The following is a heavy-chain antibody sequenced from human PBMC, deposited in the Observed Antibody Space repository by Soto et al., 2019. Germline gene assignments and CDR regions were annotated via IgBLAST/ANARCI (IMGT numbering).Heavy chain of an antibody. Sequence: SVKVSCKASGGTFSSYAISWVRQAPGQGLEWMGGIIPIFGTANYAQKFQGRVTITADESTSTAYMELSSLRSEDTAVYYCARDPKVFSRGYSYGGTGWGQGTLVTVSS. CDR2: IIPIFGTA. D-gene: IGHD5-18*01. CDR1: GGTFSSYA. CDR3: ARDPKVFSRGYSYGGTG. J-gene: IGHJ4*02. V-gene: IGHV1-69*13.